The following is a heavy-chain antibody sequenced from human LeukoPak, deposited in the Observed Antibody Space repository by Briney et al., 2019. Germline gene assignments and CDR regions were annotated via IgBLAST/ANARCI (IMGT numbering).Heavy chain of an antibody. Sequence: PSETLSLTCTVSGGSISHYYWSWIRQSPGKGLEWIGYIYYSGTTNYNPSLKSRVTISVDTSRNQFSLQLRSVTAADTAVYYCAREDPQTTVPEGMDVWGQGPRSLSP. CDR3: AREDPQTTVPEGMDV. J-gene: IGHJ6*02. V-gene: IGHV4-59*01. CDR2: IYYSGTT. CDR1: GGSISHYY. D-gene: IGHD4-17*01.